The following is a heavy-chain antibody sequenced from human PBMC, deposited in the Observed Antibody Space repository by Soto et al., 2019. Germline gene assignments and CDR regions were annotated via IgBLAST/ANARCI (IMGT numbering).Heavy chain of an antibody. Sequence: LXLFCAASVCPFDDYAMHWVRQAPGKGLEWVSGIHWNSGGMGYADSVKGRFTVSRDNAKNSLYLQMNSLRLEDTALYYCVKETGNYYDSSGYYFDYWGQGTLVTVYS. CDR3: VKETGNYYDSSGYYFDY. V-gene: IGHV3-9*01. J-gene: IGHJ4*02. D-gene: IGHD3-22*01. CDR1: VCPFDDYA. CDR2: IHWNSGGM.